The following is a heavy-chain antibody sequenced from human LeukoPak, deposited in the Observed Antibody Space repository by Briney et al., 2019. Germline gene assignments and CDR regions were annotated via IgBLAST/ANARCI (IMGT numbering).Heavy chain of an antibody. CDR2: IIPILGIA. D-gene: IGHD6-13*01. CDR1: GGTFSSYA. Sequence: SVKVSCKASGGTFSSYAISWVRQAPGQGLEWMGRIIPILGIANYAQKFQGRVTITADKSTSTAYMELSSLRSEDTAVYYCARDIGAAGLIDAFDIWGQGTMVTVPS. CDR3: ARDIGAAGLIDAFDI. V-gene: IGHV1-69*04. J-gene: IGHJ3*02.